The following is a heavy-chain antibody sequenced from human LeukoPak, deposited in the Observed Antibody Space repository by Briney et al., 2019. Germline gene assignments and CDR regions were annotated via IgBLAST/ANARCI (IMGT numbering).Heavy chain of an antibody. CDR1: GFTFSSYG. Sequence: GGSLRLSCAASGFTFSSYGMHWVRQAPGKGLEWVAVIWYDGSNKYYADSVKGRFTISRDNSKNTLYLQMNSLRAEDTAVYYCARQKYYYDSSAYGAFDYWGQGTLVTVSS. CDR2: IWYDGSNK. J-gene: IGHJ4*02. V-gene: IGHV3-33*01. D-gene: IGHD3-22*01. CDR3: ARQKYYYDSSAYGAFDY.